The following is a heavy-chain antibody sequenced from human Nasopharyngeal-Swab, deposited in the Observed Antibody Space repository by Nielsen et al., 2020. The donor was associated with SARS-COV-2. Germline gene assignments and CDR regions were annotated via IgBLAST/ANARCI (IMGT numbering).Heavy chain of an antibody. CDR2: IYYSGST. V-gene: IGHV4-39*01. CDR3: ARLLGFGELCWFDP. J-gene: IGHJ5*02. Sequence: SETLSLTCTVSGGSISSSSYYWGWIRQPPGKGLEWIGSIYYSGSTYYNPSLKSRVTISVDTSKNQFSLKLSSVTAADTAVYYCARLLGFGELCWFDPWGQGTLVTVSA. CDR1: GGSISSSSYY. D-gene: IGHD3-10*01.